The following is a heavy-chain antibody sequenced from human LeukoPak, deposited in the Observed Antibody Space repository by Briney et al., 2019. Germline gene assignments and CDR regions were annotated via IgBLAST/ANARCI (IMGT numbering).Heavy chain of an antibody. CDR3: ARDNDSRDPPHFDY. CDR2: INPNSGGT. Sequence: ASVKVSCKASGYTFTDYYMHWVRQAPGQGLEWMGWINPNSGGTNYAQKFQGRVTMTRDTSISTAYMELSRLRSDDTAVYYCARDNDSRDPPHFDYWGQGTLVTVSS. CDR1: GYTFTDYY. V-gene: IGHV1-2*02. D-gene: IGHD3-16*01. J-gene: IGHJ4*02.